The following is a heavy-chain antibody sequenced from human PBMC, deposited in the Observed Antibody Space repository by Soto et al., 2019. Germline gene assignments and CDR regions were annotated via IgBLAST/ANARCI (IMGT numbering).Heavy chain of an antibody. Sequence: QLQLQESGSGLVKPSQTLSLTCAVSGGSISSGGYSWSWIRQPPGKGLEWIGYIYHSGSTYYNPSLQSRVTVSVERSKTQFSPKLSSVTAADTAVSYCARGMTTVTTLDCWGQGTLVNVSS. CDR1: GGSISSGGYS. CDR2: IYHSGST. CDR3: ARGMTTVTTLDC. J-gene: IGHJ4*02. V-gene: IGHV4-30-2*01. D-gene: IGHD4-4*01.